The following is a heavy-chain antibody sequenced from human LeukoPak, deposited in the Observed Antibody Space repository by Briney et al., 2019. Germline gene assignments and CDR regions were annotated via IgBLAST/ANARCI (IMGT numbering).Heavy chain of an antibody. J-gene: IGHJ6*03. CDR2: IKQDGSEK. CDR3: ARVYYDFWSGYLYYYYMDV. D-gene: IGHD3-3*01. Sequence: PGGSLRLSCAASGFTFSSYWMSWVRQAPGKGLEWVANIKQDGSEKYYVDSVKGRFTISRDNAKNSLYLQMNSLRAEDTAVYYCARVYYDFWSGYLYYYYMDVWGKGTTVTVSS. CDR1: GFTFSSYW. V-gene: IGHV3-7*01.